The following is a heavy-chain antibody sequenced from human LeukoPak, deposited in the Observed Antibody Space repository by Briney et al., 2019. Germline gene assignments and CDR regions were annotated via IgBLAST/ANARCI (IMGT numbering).Heavy chain of an antibody. D-gene: IGHD6-13*01. Sequence: ASVKVSCKASGYTFTSYDFNWVRQATGQGLEWMGWMNPNSGNTGYAQKFQGRVTMTRNTSISTAYMELSSLRSEDTAVYYCARGFPRAYSSSWYYFDYSGQGTLVTVSS. V-gene: IGHV1-8*01. CDR3: ARGFPRAYSSSWYYFDY. J-gene: IGHJ4*02. CDR2: MNPNSGNT. CDR1: GYTFTSYD.